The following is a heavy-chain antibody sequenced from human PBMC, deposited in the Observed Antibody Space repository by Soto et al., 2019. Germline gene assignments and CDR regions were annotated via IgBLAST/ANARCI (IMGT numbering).Heavy chain of an antibody. CDR1: GGSISSNNW. D-gene: IGHD1-26*01. Sequence: QVQLQESGPGLVKPSGTLSLTCAVSGGSISSNNWWSWVRQRPGKGLEWIGEIYHSGSTNYNPSLKSRVTISVDKSKSQFSLKLSSVTAADTAVYSCARTTYSSGTYAFDIWGQGTMVTVSS. CDR2: IYHSGST. CDR3: ARTTYSSGTYAFDI. V-gene: IGHV4-4*02. J-gene: IGHJ3*02.